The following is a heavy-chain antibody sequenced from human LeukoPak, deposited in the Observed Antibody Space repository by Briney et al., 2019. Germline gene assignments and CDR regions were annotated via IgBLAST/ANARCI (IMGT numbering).Heavy chain of an antibody. CDR3: ASLKQWLQHFDY. D-gene: IGHD6-19*01. CDR2: VYYSGST. V-gene: IGHV4-59*08. Sequence: SETLSLTCTVSGGSISSSYWSWIRQPPGKGLEWIGYVYYSGSTNYNPSLKSRVTLSLDTSKNQFSLKVTSVTAADTAVYYCASLKQWLQHFDYWGQGTLVTVSS. J-gene: IGHJ4*02. CDR1: GGSISSSY.